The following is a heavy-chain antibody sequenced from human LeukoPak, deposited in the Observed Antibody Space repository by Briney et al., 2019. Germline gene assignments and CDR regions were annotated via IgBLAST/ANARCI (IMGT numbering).Heavy chain of an antibody. CDR1: GYTFSSYG. D-gene: IGHD6-13*01. J-gene: IGHJ4*02. CDR3: ARVRIEQQPYDY. Sequence: VASVKVSCKSSGYTFSSYGISWVRQAPGQGLEWMGWISAYNGNTNYAQKLQGRVTMTTDTSTRTAYMELRSLRSDDTAVYYCARVRIEQQPYDYWGQGTLVTVSS. V-gene: IGHV1-18*01. CDR2: ISAYNGNT.